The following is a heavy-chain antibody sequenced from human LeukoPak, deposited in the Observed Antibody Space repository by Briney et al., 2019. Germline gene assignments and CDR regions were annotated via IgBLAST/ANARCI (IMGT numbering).Heavy chain of an antibody. V-gene: IGHV1-18*01. Sequence: ASVKVSCKASGYAFTNYGITWVRQAPGQGLEWLGWISTFNGNTNYAQKLQDRVTMTTDTSTSTAYMELSSLRSEDTAVYYCATENTYYYGSGSHGDYWGQGTLVTVSS. CDR1: GYAFTNYG. J-gene: IGHJ4*02. CDR2: ISTFNGNT. CDR3: ATENTYYYGSGSHGDY. D-gene: IGHD3-10*01.